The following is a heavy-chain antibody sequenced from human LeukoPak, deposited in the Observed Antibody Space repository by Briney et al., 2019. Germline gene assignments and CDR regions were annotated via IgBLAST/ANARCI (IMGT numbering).Heavy chain of an antibody. V-gene: IGHV4-39*07. D-gene: IGHD2-21*02. CDR2: IYYSGST. J-gene: IGHJ4*02. CDR1: GGSISSSSYY. Sequence: SETLSLTCTVSGGSISSSSYYWGWIRQPPGKGLEWIGSIYYSGSTYYNPSLKSRVAISVDTSKNQFSLKLSSVTAADTAVYYCARDLGNCGGDSVEGIDYWGQGTLVTVSS. CDR3: ARDLGNCGGDSVEGIDY.